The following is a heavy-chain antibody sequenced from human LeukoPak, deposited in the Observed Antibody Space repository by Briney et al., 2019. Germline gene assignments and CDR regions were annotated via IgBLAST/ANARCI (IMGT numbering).Heavy chain of an antibody. Sequence: ASVKVSCKASGYTFTGYYMHWVRQAPGQGLEWMGWINPNSGGTNYAQKFQGRVTMTRDTSISTAYMELSRLRSDDTAVYYRARIPPDYSKREAFDIWGQGTMVTVSS. J-gene: IGHJ3*02. CDR2: INPNSGGT. CDR1: GYTFTGYY. CDR3: ARIPPDYSKREAFDI. D-gene: IGHD4-11*01. V-gene: IGHV1-2*02.